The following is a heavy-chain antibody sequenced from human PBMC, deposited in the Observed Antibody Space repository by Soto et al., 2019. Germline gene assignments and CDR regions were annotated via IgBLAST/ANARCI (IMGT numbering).Heavy chain of an antibody. J-gene: IGHJ6*02. V-gene: IGHV1-69*06. CDR1: GSGSSQT. Sequence: GSGSSQTYSRERKAPGQLLEWVGGIIPIFGTANYAQKFQGRVTITADKSTSTAYMELSSLRSEDTAVYYCARDLANCSGGSCYNYYYYYGMDGWGQGTKVTFSS. CDR2: IIPIFGTA. D-gene: IGHD2-15*01. CDR3: ARDLANCSGGSCYNYYYYYGMDG.